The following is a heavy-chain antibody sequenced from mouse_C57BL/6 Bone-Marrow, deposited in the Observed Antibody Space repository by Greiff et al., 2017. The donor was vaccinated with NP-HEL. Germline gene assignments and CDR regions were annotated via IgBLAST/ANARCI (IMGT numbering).Heavy chain of an antibody. CDR3: ARGNYGSFYAMDY. D-gene: IGHD1-1*01. Sequence: EVKLVESGPELVKPGASVKIPCKASGYTFTDYNMDWVKQSHGKSLEWIGDINPNNGGTIYNQKFKGKATLTVDKSSSTAYMELRSLTSEDTAVYYCARGNYGSFYAMDYWGQGTSVTVSS. V-gene: IGHV1-18*01. J-gene: IGHJ4*01. CDR2: INPNNGGT. CDR1: GYTFTDYN.